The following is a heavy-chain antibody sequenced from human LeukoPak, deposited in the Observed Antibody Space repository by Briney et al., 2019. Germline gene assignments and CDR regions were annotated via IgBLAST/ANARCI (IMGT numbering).Heavy chain of an antibody. J-gene: IGHJ6*04. D-gene: IGHD3-10*02. V-gene: IGHV3-74*01. Sequence: GGSLRLSCAASGFTFSNYYVHWVRQPPGRGLVWVSCINSDGRDRGYVDSVKGRFTISRDNAKNSLYLQMNSLRAEDTAVYYCAELGITMIGGVWGKGTTVTISS. CDR2: INSDGRDR. CDR1: GFTFSNYY. CDR3: AELGITMIGGV.